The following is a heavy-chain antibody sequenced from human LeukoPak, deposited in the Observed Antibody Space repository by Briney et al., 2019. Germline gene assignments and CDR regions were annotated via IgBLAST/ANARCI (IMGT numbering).Heavy chain of an antibody. J-gene: IGHJ4*02. CDR2: ISGSGGST. V-gene: IGHV3-23*01. CDR3: AKDMKNYYGSGSYEYYFDY. CDR1: GFTFSSYA. D-gene: IGHD3-10*01. Sequence: PGGSLRLSCAASGFTFSSYAMSWVRQAPGKGLEWVSAISGSGGSTYYADSVMGRFTISRDNSKNTLYLQMNSLRAEDTAVYYCAKDMKNYYGSGSYEYYFDYWGQGTLVTVSS.